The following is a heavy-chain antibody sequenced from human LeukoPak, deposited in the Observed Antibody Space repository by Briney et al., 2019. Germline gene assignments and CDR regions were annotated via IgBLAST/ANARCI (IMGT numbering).Heavy chain of an antibody. D-gene: IGHD4-17*01. CDR2: ISTSGST. J-gene: IGHJ6*03. V-gene: IGHV4-4*07. Sequence: PSETLSLTCTVSGDSISGFYWSWIRQPAGKGLQLIGRISTSGSTNYNPSLKSRVPMSVDRSTNEFSLTVRSVTAADTALYYCARGLPYYGDYVDYYFYMDVWGKGTTVTVSS. CDR1: GDSISGFY. CDR3: ARGLPYYGDYVDYYFYMDV.